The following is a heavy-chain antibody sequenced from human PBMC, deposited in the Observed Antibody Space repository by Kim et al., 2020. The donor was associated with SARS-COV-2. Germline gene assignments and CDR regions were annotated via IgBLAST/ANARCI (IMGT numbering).Heavy chain of an antibody. D-gene: IGHD3-16*01. Sequence: SETLSLTCTVSGGSFSTSSYYWDWIRQPPGKGLEWIGGFYYTGTMYFNPSLKSRVTISVDTSKKQFSLKLTSVTAADTAVYYCAGRSRGDGSPGYWGQGT. CDR2: FYYTGTM. V-gene: IGHV4-39*01. CDR3: AGRSRGDGSPGY. CDR1: GGSFSTSSYY. J-gene: IGHJ4*02.